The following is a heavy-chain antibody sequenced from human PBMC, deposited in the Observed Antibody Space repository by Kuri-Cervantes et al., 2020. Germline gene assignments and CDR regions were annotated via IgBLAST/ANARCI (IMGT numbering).Heavy chain of an antibody. CDR3: AKAPPREMATFDY. CDR2: IKQDGSEK. D-gene: IGHD5-24*01. V-gene: IGHV3-7*02. J-gene: IGHJ4*02. CDR1: GFTFSSYW. Sequence: GESLKISCAASGFTFSSYWMSWVRQAPGKGLEWVANIKQDGSEKYYVDSVRGRFTISRDNSKNTLYLQMNSLRAEDTAVYYCAKAPPREMATFDYWGQGTLVTVSS.